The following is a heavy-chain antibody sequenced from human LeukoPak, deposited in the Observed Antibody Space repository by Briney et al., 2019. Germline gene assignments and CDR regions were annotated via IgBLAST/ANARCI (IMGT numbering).Heavy chain of an antibody. V-gene: IGHV3-23*01. D-gene: IGHD3-10*01. Sequence: PGGSLRLSGAASGFTFSNHGMNWVRQAPGKGLEWVSGISPSGDITYYADSVKGRFTISRDNSKNTLYLEVISLTAEDTAVYYCAKDDAWLRFGEWSQGTLVTVSS. J-gene: IGHJ4*02. CDR1: GFTFSNHG. CDR2: ISPSGDIT. CDR3: AKDDAWLRFGE.